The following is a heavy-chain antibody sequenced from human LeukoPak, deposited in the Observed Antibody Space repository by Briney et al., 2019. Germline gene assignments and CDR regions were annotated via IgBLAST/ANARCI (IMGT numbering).Heavy chain of an antibody. CDR2: ISGDGTNK. CDR3: ARCRENDFWGGSPVDH. D-gene: IGHD3-3*01. J-gene: IGHJ4*02. Sequence: PGGSLRLSCEASGFFFSSYCMPWVRQAPGKGLEWLAVISGDGTNKYYAESVKGRFTISRDNSKTTVLVQLNSLRVEDTAVYYCARCRENDFWGGSPVDHWGQGTLVTVSS. CDR1: GFFFSSYC. V-gene: IGHV3-30-3*01.